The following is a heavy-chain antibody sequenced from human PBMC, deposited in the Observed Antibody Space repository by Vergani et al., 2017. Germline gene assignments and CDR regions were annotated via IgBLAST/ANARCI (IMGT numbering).Heavy chain of an antibody. D-gene: IGHD3-10*01. Sequence: ELQLVESGGGLVQPGGSLRLSCAASGSTVSGNYMTWVRQAPGKGLEWVSHIYSGEETYYADSVKGRVTISRETSKNTLHLQINNLRVEDTAGYYCARGDYYGSGTYVDPWGQGTLVTVSS. CDR1: GSTVSGNY. V-gene: IGHV3-66*02. CDR3: ARGDYYGSGTYVDP. CDR2: IYSGEET. J-gene: IGHJ5*02.